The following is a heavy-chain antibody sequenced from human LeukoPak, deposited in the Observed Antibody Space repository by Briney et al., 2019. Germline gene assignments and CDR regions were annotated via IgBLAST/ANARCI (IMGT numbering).Heavy chain of an antibody. CDR2: ITAIDGRT. V-gene: IGHV3-23*01. D-gene: IGHD6-13*01. Sequence: GGSLRLPCVASGFTFSSTTMGWVRQAPGRGLEWVSSITAIDGRTYYADSVRGRFTISRDNSKNTVYLQLNSLRAGDTAIYYCTKDRRGPAAGTWYFDSWGQGTLVAVSS. CDR1: GFTFSSTT. CDR3: TKDRRGPAAGTWYFDS. J-gene: IGHJ4*02.